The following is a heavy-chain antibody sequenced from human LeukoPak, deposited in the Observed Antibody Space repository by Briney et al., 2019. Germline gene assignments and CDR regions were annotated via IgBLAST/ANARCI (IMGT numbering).Heavy chain of an antibody. Sequence: GGSLRLSCAASGFTFSSYEMNWVRQAPEKGLEWVSYISSSGSTIYYADSVKGRFTISRDNAKNSLYLQMNSLRAEDTAVYYCARAPVLRIGVFDIWGQGTMVTVSS. V-gene: IGHV3-48*03. CDR3: ARAPVLRIGVFDI. D-gene: IGHD2-15*01. CDR2: ISSSGSTI. CDR1: GFTFSSYE. J-gene: IGHJ3*02.